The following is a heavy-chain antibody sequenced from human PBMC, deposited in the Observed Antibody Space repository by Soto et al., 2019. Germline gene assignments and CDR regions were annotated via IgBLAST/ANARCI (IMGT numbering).Heavy chain of an antibody. Sequence: LRLSCATSGFSCSDYAMSWVRQSPGKGLEWVAGISSSGYTYYVDSLKGRFTISRDNSKNSLYLQMNSLRAEDTAVYYCAKDLIDYSNSYFDYWGQGTLVTVSS. D-gene: IGHD4-4*01. V-gene: IGHV3-23*01. CDR1: GFSCSDYA. CDR3: AKDLIDYSNSYFDY. CDR2: ISSSGYT. J-gene: IGHJ4*02.